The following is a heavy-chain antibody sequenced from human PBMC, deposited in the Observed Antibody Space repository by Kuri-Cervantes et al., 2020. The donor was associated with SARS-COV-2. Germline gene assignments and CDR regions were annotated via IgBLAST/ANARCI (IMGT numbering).Heavy chain of an antibody. CDR1: GGTFSGYA. V-gene: IGHV1-69*13. Sequence: SVKVSCKASGGTFSGYAISWVRQAPGQGLEWMGRIIPIFGTANYAQKFQGRVTITADESTSTAYMELSSLRSEDTAVYYCARGSSGWFPYYYFDYWGQGTLVTVSS. J-gene: IGHJ4*02. CDR2: IIPIFGTA. D-gene: IGHD6-19*01. CDR3: ARGSSGWFPYYYFDY.